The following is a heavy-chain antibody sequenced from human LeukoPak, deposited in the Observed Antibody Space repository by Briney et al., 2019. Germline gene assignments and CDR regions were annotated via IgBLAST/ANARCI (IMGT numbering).Heavy chain of an antibody. V-gene: IGHV4-61*02. CDR2: IYTSGST. CDR3: ARVSPMGIYFDY. D-gene: IGHD7-27*01. Sequence: SETLSLTCTVSGGSISSGSYYWSWIRQPAGKGLEWIGRIYTSGSTNYNPSLKSRVTISVDTSKNQFSLKLSSVTAADTAVYYCARVSPMGIYFDYWGQGTLVTVPS. J-gene: IGHJ4*02. CDR1: GGSISSGSYY.